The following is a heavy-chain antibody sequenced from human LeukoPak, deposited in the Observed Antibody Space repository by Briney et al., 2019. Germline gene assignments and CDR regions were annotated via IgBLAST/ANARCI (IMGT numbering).Heavy chain of an antibody. Sequence: GGSLRLSWAASGFTFSNAWMSWVRQAPGKGLEWVGRIKSKTDGGTTDYAAPVKGRFTISRDTSKNTLYLQMNSLKNEDTAVYYCTHRSTIFRVVIPVGYWGQGTLVTVSS. CDR3: THRSTIFRVVIPVGY. V-gene: IGHV3-15*01. J-gene: IGHJ4*02. CDR2: IKSKTDGGTT. D-gene: IGHD3-3*01. CDR1: GFTFSNAW.